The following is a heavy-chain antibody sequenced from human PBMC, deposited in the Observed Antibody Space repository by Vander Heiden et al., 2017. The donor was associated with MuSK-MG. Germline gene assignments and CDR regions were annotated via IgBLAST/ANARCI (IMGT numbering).Heavy chain of an antibody. D-gene: IGHD4-17*01. V-gene: IGHV4-59*01. CDR1: GGSISSYY. CDR3: AIWPYGDYVDY. Sequence: QVQLQPSRTGLAQTSETLSLTSTVSGGSISSYYWSWIRQPPGKGLEWLGYIYYRGSTNYNPSLKSRVTISVDTSKNQFSIKMSPVTAADTAVYYGAIWPYGDYVDYWIRGTLV. CDR2: IYYRGST. J-gene: IGHJ4*02.